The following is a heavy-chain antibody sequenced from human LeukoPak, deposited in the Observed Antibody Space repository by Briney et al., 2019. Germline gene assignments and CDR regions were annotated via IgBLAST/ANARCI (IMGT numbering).Heavy chain of an antibody. CDR3: AKGPTQVLRFLRDGKTYYMDV. Sequence: GGSLRLSCAASGFTFSNYGMHWVRQAPGRGLGCVAVIWCDGKHQYYADSVKGRFNISRDNPKNMLYLQMNSLRVEDTAVYYCAKGPTQVLRFLRDGKTYYMDVWGKGTSVLVSS. J-gene: IGHJ6*03. CDR2: IWCDGKHQ. CDR1: GFTFSNYG. D-gene: IGHD3-3*01. V-gene: IGHV3-33*06.